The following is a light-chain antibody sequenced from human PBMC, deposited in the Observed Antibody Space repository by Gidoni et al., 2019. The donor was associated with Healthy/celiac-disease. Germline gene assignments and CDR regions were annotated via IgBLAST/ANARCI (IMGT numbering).Light chain of an antibody. CDR1: QSVSSSY. CDR3: QQYGSSCS. CDR2: GAS. J-gene: IGKJ2*04. Sequence: EIVLTQSPGTLSLSPGERATLSCRASQSVSSSYLAWYQQKPGQAPRLLIYGASSRATGIPDRFSGSGSGTDFTLTISRLEPEDFAVYDCQQYGSSCSFGQGTKLEIK. V-gene: IGKV3-20*01.